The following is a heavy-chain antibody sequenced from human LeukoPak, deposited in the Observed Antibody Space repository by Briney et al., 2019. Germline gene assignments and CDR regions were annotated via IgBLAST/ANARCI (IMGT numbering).Heavy chain of an antibody. D-gene: IGHD7-27*01. CDR1: GLSFNSYG. V-gene: IGHV3-48*04. CDR3: ARDNWGTPKGIDGFDI. Sequence: PGGSLRLSCAASGLSFNSYGMNWVRQAPGKGLAWVSYIHGSSRSIYYEDSVKGRFTVSRDNAKNLLYLQVNSLRAEDTAVYYCARDNWGTPKGIDGFDIWGQGTMVTVSS. J-gene: IGHJ3*02. CDR2: IHGSSRSI.